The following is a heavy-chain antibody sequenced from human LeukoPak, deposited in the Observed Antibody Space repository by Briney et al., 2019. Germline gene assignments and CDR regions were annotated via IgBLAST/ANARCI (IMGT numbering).Heavy chain of an antibody. CDR2: INPNSGGT. V-gene: IGHV1-2*02. J-gene: IGHJ6*03. CDR1: GYTFTGYY. CDR3: ARGPGCSGGSCYPFTGYYYYMDV. Sequence: ASVKVSCKASGYTFTGYYMHWVRQAPGQGLEWMGWINPNSGGTNYAQKFQGRVTMTRDTSISTAYMEPSRLRSDDTAVYYCARGPGCSGGSCYPFTGYYYYMDVWGKGTTVTVSS. D-gene: IGHD2-15*01.